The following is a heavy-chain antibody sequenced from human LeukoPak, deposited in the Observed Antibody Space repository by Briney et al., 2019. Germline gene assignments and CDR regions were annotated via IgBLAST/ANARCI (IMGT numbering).Heavy chain of an antibody. J-gene: IGHJ5*02. CDR2: IIPIFGTA. Sequence: SVKVSCKASGGTFSSYAISWVRQAPGQGLEWMGGIIPIFGTANYAQKFQGRVTITADESTSTAYMELSSLRSEDTAVYYCARNYYDSSGSISPAWFDPWRQGTLVTVSS. D-gene: IGHD3-22*01. V-gene: IGHV1-69*01. CDR1: GGTFSSYA. CDR3: ARNYYDSSGSISPAWFDP.